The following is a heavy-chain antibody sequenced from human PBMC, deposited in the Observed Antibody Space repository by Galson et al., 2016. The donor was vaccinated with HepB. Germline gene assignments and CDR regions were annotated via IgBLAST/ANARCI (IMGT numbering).Heavy chain of an antibody. Sequence: SLRLSCAASGFPTFTNFAMSWVRQAPGKGLEWVSTMSGSGRGTFYADSVKGRFTISRDNSKNTLYLEMNSLRAEDTAVYYCAGGTAWHHFNFWGQGSLVIVSS. CDR3: AGGTAWHHFNF. CDR1: GFPTFTNFA. V-gene: IGHV3-23*01. D-gene: IGHD1-26*01. J-gene: IGHJ4*02. CDR2: MSGSGRGT.